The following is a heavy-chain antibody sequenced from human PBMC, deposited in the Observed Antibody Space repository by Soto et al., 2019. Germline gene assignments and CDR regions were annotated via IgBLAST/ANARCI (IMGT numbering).Heavy chain of an antibody. Sequence: NPSETLSLTCTVSGGSISSGGYSWTWIRQHPGKGLEWIGYIYYSGSTYFNPSLKSRLNISIDTSRNQFSPKLSSVAAADTAIYYCAREEATRIERRFDSWGQGTLVTVSS. J-gene: IGHJ5*01. V-gene: IGHV4-31*03. CDR3: AREEATRIERRFDS. CDR2: IYYSGST. CDR1: GGSISSGGYS. D-gene: IGHD6-6*01.